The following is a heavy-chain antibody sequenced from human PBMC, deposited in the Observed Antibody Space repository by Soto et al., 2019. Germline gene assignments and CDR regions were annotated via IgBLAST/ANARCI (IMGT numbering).Heavy chain of an antibody. CDR3: ARTASLNGFDP. Sequence: PSEALALSSADSGVSISKNYGSIIRHPPRKGLEWIRYMYYRESTSYNPPLKSRVTISVYTSKNQLSLKLTSVTAADTALYYWARTASLNGFDPWGQGTLVNVPS. CDR1: GVSISKNY. D-gene: IGHD2-21*02. V-gene: IGHV4-59*01. CDR2: MYYREST. J-gene: IGHJ5*02.